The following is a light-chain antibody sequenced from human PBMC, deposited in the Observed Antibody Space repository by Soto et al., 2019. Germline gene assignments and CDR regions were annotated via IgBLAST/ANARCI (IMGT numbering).Light chain of an antibody. CDR2: KAS. CDR3: QQYNWP. J-gene: IGKJ1*01. Sequence: DIQMTQSPSTLSASVGDRVTITCRASQSISNWLAWYQQKPGKAPNLLIYKASNLESGVPSRFSGSGSGTEFTLSISSLQPDDFAIYYCQQYNWPFGQGTKVEVK. CDR1: QSISNW. V-gene: IGKV1-5*03.